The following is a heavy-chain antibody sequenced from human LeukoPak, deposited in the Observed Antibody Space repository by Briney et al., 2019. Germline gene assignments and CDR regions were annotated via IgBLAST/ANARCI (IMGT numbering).Heavy chain of an antibody. Sequence: SQTLSLTCAISGDSVSGNSAAWNWIRQSPSRGLERLGRTYYRSKWYNDYTVSVKSRITINPDTSKNQFSLQLNSVTPEDTAVYYCARGGQGDGYSADDAFDIWGQGTMVTVSS. CDR1: GDSVSGNSAA. CDR3: ARGGQGDGYSADDAFDI. J-gene: IGHJ3*02. D-gene: IGHD5-24*01. V-gene: IGHV6-1*01. CDR2: TYYRSKWYN.